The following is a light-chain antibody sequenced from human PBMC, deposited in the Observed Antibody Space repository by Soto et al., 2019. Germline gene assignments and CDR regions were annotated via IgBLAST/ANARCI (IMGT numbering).Light chain of an antibody. CDR2: AAS. CDR3: QQSYSTPPWT. Sequence: AIRMTQSPASLSASTGDRVTITCRASQGISSYLAWYQQKPGKAPKLLIYAASNLQSGVPSRFSGSGSGTDFTLTISSLQPEDFATYFCQQSYSTPPWTFGQGTKVDIK. J-gene: IGKJ1*01. CDR1: QGISSY. V-gene: IGKV1-8*01.